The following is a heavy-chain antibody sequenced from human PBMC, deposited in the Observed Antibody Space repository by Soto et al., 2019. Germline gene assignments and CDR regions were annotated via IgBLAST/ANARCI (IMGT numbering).Heavy chain of an antibody. D-gene: IGHD5-12*01. V-gene: IGHV3-30*18. CDR2: ISYDGSTE. CDR3: TKDDGYNDSTYYHYFGMDV. CDR1: GFTFSGYY. J-gene: IGHJ6*02. Sequence: PGGSLRLSCAASGFTFSGYYMHWVRQAPGKGLEWVAVISYDGSTEYYADSVKGRFTISRDNSANRLFLQMNRLRPEDTAVYYCTKDDGYNDSTYYHYFGMDVWGQGTTVTVSS.